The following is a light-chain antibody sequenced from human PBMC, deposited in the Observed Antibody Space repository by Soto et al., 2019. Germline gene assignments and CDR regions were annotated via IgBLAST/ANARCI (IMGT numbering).Light chain of an antibody. CDR3: QQSYSTPWT. CDR2: AAS. CDR1: QSISSY. V-gene: IGKV1-39*01. Sequence: DSQMTQSPSSLSASVVYGVTITCVSSQSISSYLNWYQQKPGKAPKLLIYAASSLQSGVPSRFSGSGSGTDFTLTISSLQPEDFATYYCQQSYSTPWTFGQGTKVDIK. J-gene: IGKJ1*01.